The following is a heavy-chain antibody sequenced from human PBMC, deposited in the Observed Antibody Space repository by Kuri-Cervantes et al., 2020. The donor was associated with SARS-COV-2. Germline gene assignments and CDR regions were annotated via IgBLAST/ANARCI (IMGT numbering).Heavy chain of an antibody. V-gene: IGHV3-11*04. Sequence: GESLKISCTASGFIFSDYYMTWIRQAPGKGLEWVSNIGPSGTTKYYADSVKGRFTISRDNSKNTLYLQMNSLRAEDTAVYYCAKVEGYCSSTSCNYYYYYMDVWGKGTTVTVSS. CDR3: AKVEGYCSSTSCNYYYYYMDV. CDR1: GFIFSDYY. D-gene: IGHD2-2*01. CDR2: IGPSGTTK. J-gene: IGHJ6*03.